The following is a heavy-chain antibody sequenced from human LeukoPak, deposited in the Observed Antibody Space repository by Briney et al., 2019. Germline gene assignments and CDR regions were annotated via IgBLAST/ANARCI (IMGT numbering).Heavy chain of an antibody. J-gene: IGHJ4*02. CDR2: INPSNGDT. CDR1: GYTFTDSY. Sequence: ASVKVSCNPSGYTFTDSYIHWVRQAPAVGLQWMGWINPSNGDTHYAEVFQGRVTMTRDTPIRTAYMELTGLTTDDTAVYYCARSPIGASAYWGRGTLVTVSS. V-gene: IGHV1-2*02. CDR3: ARSPIGASAY. D-gene: IGHD3-10*01.